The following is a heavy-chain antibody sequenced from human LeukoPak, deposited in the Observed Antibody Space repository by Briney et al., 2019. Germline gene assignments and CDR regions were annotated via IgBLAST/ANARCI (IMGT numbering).Heavy chain of an antibody. CDR2: IRGSGVTT. J-gene: IGHJ4*02. CDR1: GFTFRGYG. CDR3: AKDAAANVVYPYYFDY. Sequence: GGSLRLSCAASGFTFRGYGMSWVRQAPGKGLEWVSAIRGSGVTTYYADSVKGRFTISRDNSRTTLYLLMNSLRAEDTAVYYCAKDAAANVVYPYYFDYWGQGALVTVSS. D-gene: IGHD5/OR15-5a*01. V-gene: IGHV3-23*01.